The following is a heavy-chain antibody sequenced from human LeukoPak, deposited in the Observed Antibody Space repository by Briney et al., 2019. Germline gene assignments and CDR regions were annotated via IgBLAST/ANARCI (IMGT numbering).Heavy chain of an antibody. J-gene: IGHJ4*02. CDR2: ISSSGSTI. Sequence: GGSLRLSCAASGFTFSSYEMNWFRQAPGKGLEWVSHISSSGSTIYYADSVKGRFTISRDNAKNSLYLQMNSLRAEDTAVYYCARDSGNHYYDSSEIDYWGQGTLVTVSS. D-gene: IGHD3-22*01. CDR1: GFTFSSYE. V-gene: IGHV3-48*03. CDR3: ARDSGNHYYDSSEIDY.